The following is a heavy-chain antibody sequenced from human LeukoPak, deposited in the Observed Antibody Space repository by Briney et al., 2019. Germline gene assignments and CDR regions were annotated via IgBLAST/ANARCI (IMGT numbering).Heavy chain of an antibody. V-gene: IGHV1-8*01. CDR1: GYTFTTYD. D-gene: IGHD3-10*01. Sequence: ASVKVSCKASGYTFTTYDLNWVRQATGQGFEWMGWMNPDSGNAGYAQKFQGRVTMTRNTSISTAYMELSNLTSEDTAVYYCARRIRGAPTDYWGQGTLVTVSS. J-gene: IGHJ4*02. CDR2: MNPDSGNA. CDR3: ARRIRGAPTDY.